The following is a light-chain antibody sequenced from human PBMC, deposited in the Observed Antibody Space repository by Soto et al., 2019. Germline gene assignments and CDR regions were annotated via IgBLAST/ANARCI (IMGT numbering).Light chain of an antibody. CDR1: SSYVCGYNY. CDR2: DIS. J-gene: IGLJ1*01. V-gene: IGLV2-14*01. Sequence: QSALTQPASVSGSPGQSITISCTGTSSYVCGYNYLSWYQQHPGKAPKLMIYDISNRPSGVSNRFSGSKSGNTASLTISGAQADDEADYYCSSYTSSSTRVFGTGTKVTVL. CDR3: SSYTSSSTRV.